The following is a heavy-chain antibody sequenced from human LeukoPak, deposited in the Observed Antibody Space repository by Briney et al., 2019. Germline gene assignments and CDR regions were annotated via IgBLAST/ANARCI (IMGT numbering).Heavy chain of an antibody. Sequence: SETLSLTCSVSGGSISRYYWSWIRRPPGKGLEWIGYIFHSGSTKYNPSLKSRLTISVDTSKNQFSLKLSSVTAADTAVYYCARLRGNYFPDYWGQGTLVTVSS. CDR1: GGSISRYY. CDR2: IFHSGST. D-gene: IGHD4-11*01. J-gene: IGHJ4*02. V-gene: IGHV4-59*01. CDR3: ARLRGNYFPDY.